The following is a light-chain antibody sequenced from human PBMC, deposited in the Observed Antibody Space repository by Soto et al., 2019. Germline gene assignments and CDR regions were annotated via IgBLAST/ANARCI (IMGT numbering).Light chain of an antibody. CDR1: QSITNW. J-gene: IGKJ1*01. Sequence: DIQMTQSPSTLSASVGDTVTITCRASQSITNWLAWYQQKPGKAPKLLIYDASSLESGVPSRFSGSGSGTEFTLTIISLQPDDFATYYCQQYNSYPWTFGQGTKVEIK. V-gene: IGKV1-5*01. CDR2: DAS. CDR3: QQYNSYPWT.